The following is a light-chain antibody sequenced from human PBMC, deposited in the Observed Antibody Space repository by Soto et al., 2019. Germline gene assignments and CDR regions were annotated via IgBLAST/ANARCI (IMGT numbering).Light chain of an antibody. CDR3: QQTYSTPRT. J-gene: IGKJ1*01. CDR2: SAS. Sequence: DIQMTQSPSSLSASVGDRVTITCRASRSINTYVNRYQQRPGKAPELLIYSASNLHTGVPSRFSGSGSGTDFTFTINNLLPEDFAIYYCQQTYSTPRTLGQGTKVDIK. V-gene: IGKV1-39*01. CDR1: RSINTY.